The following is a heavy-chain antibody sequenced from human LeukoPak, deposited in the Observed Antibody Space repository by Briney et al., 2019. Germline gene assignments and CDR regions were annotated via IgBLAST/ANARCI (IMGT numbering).Heavy chain of an antibody. D-gene: IGHD3/OR15-3a*01. J-gene: IGHJ6*03. Sequence: SETLSLTCTVSGGSISSHYWSWIRQPPGKGLEWIGYIYYGGSTNYNPSLKSRVTISVDTSKNQFSLKLSSVTAADTAVYYCARGRGLGYYYYMDVWGKGTTVTVSS. CDR3: ARGRGLGYYYYMDV. V-gene: IGHV4-59*11. CDR1: GGSISSHY. CDR2: IYYGGST.